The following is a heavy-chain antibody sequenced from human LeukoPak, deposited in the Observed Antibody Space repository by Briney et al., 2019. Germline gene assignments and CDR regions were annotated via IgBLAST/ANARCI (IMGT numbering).Heavy chain of an antibody. J-gene: IGHJ4*02. CDR3: ARRRSHFTPWDPYYFDY. D-gene: IGHD1-26*01. CDR2: INHSGST. CDR1: GGSFSGYY. Sequence: PSETLSLTCAVYGGSFSGYYWSWIRQPPGKGLEWIGEINHSGSTNYNPSLKSRVTISVDTSKNQFSLKLSSVTAADTAVYYCARRRSHFTPWDPYYFDYWGQGTPVTVSS. V-gene: IGHV4-34*01.